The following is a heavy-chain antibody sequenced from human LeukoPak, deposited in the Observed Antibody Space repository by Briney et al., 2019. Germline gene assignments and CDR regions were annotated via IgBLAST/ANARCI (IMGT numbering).Heavy chain of an antibody. CDR3: ARVEQLVRYYYYYMDV. J-gene: IGHJ6*03. Sequence: ASVKASCKASGYTFTSYGISWVRQPPGQGVEWMGWISAYNGNTNYAQKLQGRVTMTTDTSSSTADMKLRSLRSDDTAVYYCARVEQLVRYYYYYMDVWGKGTTVTVSS. CDR2: ISAYNGNT. V-gene: IGHV1-18*01. D-gene: IGHD6-6*01. CDR1: GYTFTSYG.